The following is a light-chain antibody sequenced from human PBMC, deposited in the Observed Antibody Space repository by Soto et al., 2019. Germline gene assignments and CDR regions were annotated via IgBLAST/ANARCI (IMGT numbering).Light chain of an antibody. CDR1: NRDVGGYNY. CDR3: SSYTTISTYV. CDR2: DVR. Sequence: QSVLTQPASVSGSPGQSITISCTGTNRDVGGYNYVSWYQQHPGKAPKLMIYDVRNRPSGVFNRLYGSKSVNTASLTFSGFQVEDEADYYCSSYTTISTYVFGTGTKVTVL. J-gene: IGLJ1*01. V-gene: IGLV2-14*01.